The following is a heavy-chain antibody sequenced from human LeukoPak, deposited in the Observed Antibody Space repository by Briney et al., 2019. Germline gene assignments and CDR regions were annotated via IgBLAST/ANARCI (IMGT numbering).Heavy chain of an antibody. D-gene: IGHD3-22*01. V-gene: IGHV4-59*01. CDR3: ARVLSYYDSSGYFLWYFDL. CDR2: IYYSGST. J-gene: IGHJ2*01. CDR1: GGSISSYY. Sequence: SETLSLTCTVSGGSISSYYWSWIRQPPGKGLEWIGYIYYSGSTNYNPSLKSRVTISVDTSENQFSLKLSSVTAADTAVYYCARVLSYYDSSGYFLWYFDLWGRGTLVTVSS.